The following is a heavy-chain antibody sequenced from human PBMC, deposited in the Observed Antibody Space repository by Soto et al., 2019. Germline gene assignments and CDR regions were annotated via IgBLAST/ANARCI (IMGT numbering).Heavy chain of an antibody. J-gene: IGHJ6*03. Sequence: GGSLRLSCAASGFTDSSNYMSWVRQAPGKGQEWVSVIYSDGSTYYADSVKGRFTISRDNAKKTLYHQMNSLRAEDTAVYYCAREGQQLESYYYYYMDVWGKGTTVTVSS. D-gene: IGHD1-1*01. CDR1: GFTDSSNY. V-gene: IGHV3-66*02. CDR3: AREGQQLESYYYYYMDV. CDR2: IYSDGST.